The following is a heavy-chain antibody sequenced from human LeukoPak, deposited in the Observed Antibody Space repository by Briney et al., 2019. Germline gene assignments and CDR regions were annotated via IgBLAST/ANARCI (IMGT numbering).Heavy chain of an antibody. CDR1: GYTFTNYY. D-gene: IGHD3-9*01. J-gene: IGHJ6*02. Sequence: GASVKVSCKASGYTFTNYYIHWVRQAPGQGLEWMGWINPNSGGTNYAQKFQGRVTMTRDTSISTAYMELSSLRSEDTAVYYCARDCVYDPLRKRNYDILTGYYYYYYYYGMNVWGQGTTVTVSS. V-gene: IGHV1-2*02. CDR2: INPNSGGT. CDR3: ARDCVYDPLRKRNYDILTGYYYYYYYYGMNV.